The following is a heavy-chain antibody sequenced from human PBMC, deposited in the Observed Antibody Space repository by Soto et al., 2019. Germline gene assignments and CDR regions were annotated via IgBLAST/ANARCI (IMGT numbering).Heavy chain of an antibody. CDR2: IYYSGNT. CDR3: ARYGSGSYYPTTFDY. J-gene: IGHJ4*02. V-gene: IGHV4-31*03. D-gene: IGHD3-10*01. Sequence: SETLSLTCTVSSGSISNGSYYWSWIRQHPGKGLEWIGWIYYSGNTYYNPSLESRVTMSVDTSQNQFSLKLSSVTAADTAVYFCARYGSGSYYPTTFDYWGQGALVTVSS. CDR1: SGSISNGSYY.